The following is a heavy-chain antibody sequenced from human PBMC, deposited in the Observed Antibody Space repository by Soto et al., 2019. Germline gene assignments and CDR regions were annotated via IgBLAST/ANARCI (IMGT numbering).Heavy chain of an antibody. CDR1: GGSFSGYH. CDR2: INHSGST. CDR3: ARGEIGWFGELIRFYYYNAMDV. Sequence: SETLSLTCAVYGGSFSGYHWSWIRQPPGKGLEWIGEINHSGSTNYNPSLKSRVTISLDTSKNQFSLKLSSLTAADTAVYFRARGEIGWFGELIRFYYYNAMDVWGQGTTVTVSS. J-gene: IGHJ6*02. V-gene: IGHV4-34*01. D-gene: IGHD3-10*01.